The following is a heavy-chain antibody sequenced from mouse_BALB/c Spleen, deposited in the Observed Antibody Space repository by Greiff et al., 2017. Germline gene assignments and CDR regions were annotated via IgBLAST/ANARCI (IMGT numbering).Heavy chain of an antibody. CDR2: IYPGNVNT. D-gene: IGHD1-1*01. J-gene: IGHJ3*01. CDR1: GYTFTSYY. CDR3: AREGGCECYCGGLAY. V-gene: IGHV1S56*01. Sequence: VQLQQSGPELVKPGASVRISCTASGYTFTSYYIHWVKQRPGQGLEWIGWIYPGNVNTKYNEKFKGKATLTADKSSSTAYMQLSRLTSEDSAVYFCAREGGCECYCGGLAYWGQGTLVTVSA.